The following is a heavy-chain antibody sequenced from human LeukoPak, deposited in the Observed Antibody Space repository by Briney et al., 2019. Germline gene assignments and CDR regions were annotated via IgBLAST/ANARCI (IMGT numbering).Heavy chain of an antibody. D-gene: IGHD4-11*01. CDR3: ARDPTVTTNYYYYMDV. CDR2: ISSSSSYI. J-gene: IGHJ6*03. Sequence: GGSLRLSCAASGFTFSSYSMNWVRQAPGKGLEWVSSISSSSSYIYYADSVKGRFTISRDNAKNSLYLQMNSQRAEDTAVYYCARDPTVTTNYYYYMDVWGKGTTVTVSS. CDR1: GFTFSSYS. V-gene: IGHV3-21*01.